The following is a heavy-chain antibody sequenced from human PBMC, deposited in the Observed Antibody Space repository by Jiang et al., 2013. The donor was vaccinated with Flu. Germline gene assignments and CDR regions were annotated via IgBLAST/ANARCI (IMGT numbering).Heavy chain of an antibody. D-gene: IGHD2-21*02. CDR2: ISGGGDGR. J-gene: IGHJ4*02. CDR3: AKDLDXYCAGDCYVFDN. V-gene: IGHV3-23*01. Sequence: MSWVRQAPGKGLEWVSGISGGGDGRYYAESVKGRFTISRDNSKNTLFLQMSSLRADDTAVYYCAKDLDXYCAGDCYVFDNWGQGTLVTVSS.